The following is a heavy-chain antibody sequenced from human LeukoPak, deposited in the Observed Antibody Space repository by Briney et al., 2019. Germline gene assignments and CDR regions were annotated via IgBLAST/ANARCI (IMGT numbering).Heavy chain of an antibody. D-gene: IGHD2-21*02. CDR1: GGSISSYY. CDR2: IYYSGST. J-gene: IGHJ6*02. V-gene: IGHV4-59*01. CDR3: ARGTYCGGDCYSGYYYYYGMDV. Sequence: PSETLSLTCTVSGGSISSYYWSWIRQPPGKGLEWIGYIYYSGSTNYNPSLKSRVTISADTSKNQFSLKLSSVTAADTAVYYCARGTYCGGDCYSGYYYYYGMDVWGQGTTVTVSS.